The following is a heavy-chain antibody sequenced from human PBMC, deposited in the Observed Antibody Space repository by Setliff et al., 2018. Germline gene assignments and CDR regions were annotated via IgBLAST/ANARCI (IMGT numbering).Heavy chain of an antibody. V-gene: IGHV3-23*01. Sequence: PGGSLRLSCAASGFTFSSYSMNWVRQAPGKGLEWVSAISGSGGSTYYADSVKGRFTISRDNSKNTLYLQMNSLRAEDTAVYYCAKGLLDYDILTGYYRGSEGDYYGMDVWGQGTTVTVSS. J-gene: IGHJ6*02. D-gene: IGHD3-9*01. CDR2: ISGSGGST. CDR1: GFTFSSYS. CDR3: AKGLLDYDILTGYYRGSEGDYYGMDV.